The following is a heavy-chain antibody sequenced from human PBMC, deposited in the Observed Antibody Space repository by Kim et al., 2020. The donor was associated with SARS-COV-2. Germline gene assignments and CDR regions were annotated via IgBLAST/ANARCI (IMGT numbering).Heavy chain of an antibody. D-gene: IGHD2-15*01. Sequence: LKSRVTISLDTSKNQFSLKLSSVTAADTAVYYCARQLSGPEDPVGWFDPWGQGTLVTVSS. J-gene: IGHJ5*02. V-gene: IGHV4-59*08. CDR3: ARQLSGPEDPVGWFDP.